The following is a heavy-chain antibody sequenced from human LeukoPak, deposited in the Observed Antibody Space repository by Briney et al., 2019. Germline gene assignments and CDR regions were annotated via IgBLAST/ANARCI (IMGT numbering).Heavy chain of an antibody. J-gene: IGHJ6*02. CDR3: AGLPIGAVAASDYYYYYGMDV. Sequence: SETLSLTCTVSGGSISSSSYYWGWIRQPPGKGLEWIGSIYYSGSTYYNPSLKSRVTISVDTSKNQFSLKLSSVTAADTAVYYCAGLPIGAVAASDYYYYYGMDVWSQGTTVTVSS. D-gene: IGHD6-19*01. CDR2: IYYSGST. CDR1: GGSISSSSYY. V-gene: IGHV4-39*01.